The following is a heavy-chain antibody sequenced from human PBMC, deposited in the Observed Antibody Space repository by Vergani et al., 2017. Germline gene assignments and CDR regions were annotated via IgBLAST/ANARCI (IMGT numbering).Heavy chain of an antibody. CDR1: GGSINTGAYY. CDR2: VYTSGMT. V-gene: IGHV4-61*02. D-gene: IGHD3-10*01. Sequence: QAQLQQWGAGLLKPSQTLSLTCTVSGGSINTGAYYWSWIRQPAGKGLEWIGRVYTSGMTNYNPSLKSRVTILVDRSKSQLSLKLTSVTAGDTAVYFCARELSYYYGSGSDDYNPYYYEGMDVWGPGTTVTVSS. J-gene: IGHJ6*02. CDR3: ARELSYYYGSGSDDYNPYYYEGMDV.